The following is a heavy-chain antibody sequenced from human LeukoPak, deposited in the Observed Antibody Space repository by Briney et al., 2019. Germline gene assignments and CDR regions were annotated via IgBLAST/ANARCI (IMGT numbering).Heavy chain of an antibody. CDR2: IGNNGGGI. Sequence: PGGSLRLSCAASGFTFSTYAMYWVRHPPGKRLEWVSIIGNNGGGIHYADSVRGRFTISRDNSKNALYLQMNSLRVEDTAVYYCAIDPNWGTHSWGQGVLVTVSS. D-gene: IGHD7-27*01. V-gene: IGHV3-23*01. J-gene: IGHJ4*02. CDR3: AIDPNWGTHS. CDR1: GFTFSTYA.